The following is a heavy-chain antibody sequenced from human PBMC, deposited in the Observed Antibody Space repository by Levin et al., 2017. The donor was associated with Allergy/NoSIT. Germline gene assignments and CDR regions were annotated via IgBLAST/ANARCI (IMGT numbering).Heavy chain of an antibody. CDR3: ARGDFAWYYYGMDD. V-gene: IGHV3-7*03. J-gene: IGHJ6*02. Sequence: GESLKISCAASGFSFNIYWMTWVRQAPGKGLEWVANIKQDGGKTYYVDSVKGRFTISRDNAKNSLYLQMNRLRAEDTAVYYCARGDFAWYYYGMDDGGQGTTVTVSS. D-gene: IGHD2-15*01. CDR2: IKQDGGKT. CDR1: GFSFNIYW.